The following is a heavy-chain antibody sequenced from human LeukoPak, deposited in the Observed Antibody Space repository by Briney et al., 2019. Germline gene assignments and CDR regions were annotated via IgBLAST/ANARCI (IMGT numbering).Heavy chain of an antibody. CDR3: ARDYEAAAFDI. CDR1: GFTFSSYA. V-gene: IGHV3-30-3*01. Sequence: GRSLRLSCAASGFTFSSYAMHWVRQAPGKGLEWVAVISYDGSNKYYADSVKGRFTISRDNSKNTLYLQMNSLRAEDTAVYYCARDYEAAAFDIWGQGTMVTVSS. CDR2: ISYDGSNK. D-gene: IGHD6-13*01. J-gene: IGHJ3*02.